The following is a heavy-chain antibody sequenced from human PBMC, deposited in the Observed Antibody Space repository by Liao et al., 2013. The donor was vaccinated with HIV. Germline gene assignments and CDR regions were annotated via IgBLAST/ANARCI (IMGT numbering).Heavy chain of an antibody. CDR2: MHTSGAT. D-gene: IGHD6-13*01. CDR1: GDSSRYHY. CDR3: AREGSSSWRRGYYYMDV. V-gene: IGHV4-4*07. J-gene: IGHJ6*03. Sequence: QAQLQESGPRLVRPSETLSLNCTVSGDSSRYHYWSWIRQPAGKGLEWIGRMHTSGATSFSPSLRSRLTMSIDMSNDQFSLKLSSVTAADTAVYYCAREGSSSWRRGYYYMDVWGKGTTVTVSS.